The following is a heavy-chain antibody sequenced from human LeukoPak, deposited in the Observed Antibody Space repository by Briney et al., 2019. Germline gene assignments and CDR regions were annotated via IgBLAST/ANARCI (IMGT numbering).Heavy chain of an antibody. D-gene: IGHD3-3*01. V-gene: IGHV1-2*02. CDR1: GYTFTGYY. CDR3: ARGRVTIFGVVTLRGEFDP. J-gene: IGHJ5*02. CDR2: INPNGGGT. Sequence: ASVKVSCKASGYTFTGYYMHWVRQAPGQGLEWMGWINPNGGGTNYAQKLQGRVTMTRDTSISTAYMELSRLRSDDTAVYYCARGRVTIFGVVTLRGEFDPWGQGTLVTVSS.